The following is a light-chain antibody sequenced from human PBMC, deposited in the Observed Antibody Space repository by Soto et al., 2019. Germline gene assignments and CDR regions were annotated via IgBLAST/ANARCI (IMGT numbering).Light chain of an antibody. CDR2: LGS. CDR3: MQGLETPT. V-gene: IGKV2-28*01. CDR1: ESLLHSIGYNY. J-gene: IGKJ1*01. Sequence: VMTQSPLSLSVTPGEPASISCRSSESLLHSIGYNYLDWYLQKPGQSPQLLIYLGSNRASGVPDRFSGSGSGRDFTLKISRVEADDVGVYYCMQGLETPTFGQGTKVESK.